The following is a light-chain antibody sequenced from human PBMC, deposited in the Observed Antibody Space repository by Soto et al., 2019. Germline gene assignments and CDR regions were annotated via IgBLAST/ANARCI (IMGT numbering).Light chain of an antibody. CDR2: GAS. V-gene: IGKV3-15*01. CDR1: HRVSSY. CDR3: QQYNNWPLT. J-gene: IGKJ4*01. Sequence: EIVMTQSPATLSVSPVERATLSCRASHRVSSYLAWYQQKPGQAPRLLICGASTRATGIPARFSGSGSGTEFTLTISSLQSEDFAVYYCQQYNNWPLTFGAGTKVDIK.